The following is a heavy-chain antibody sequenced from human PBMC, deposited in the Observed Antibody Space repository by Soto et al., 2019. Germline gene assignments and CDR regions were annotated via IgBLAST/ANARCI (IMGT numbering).Heavy chain of an antibody. Sequence: PGGSLRLSCAASGFTFSSYAMHWVRQAPGKGLEWVAVISYVGSNKYYADSVKGRFTISRDNSKNTLYLQMNSLRAEDTAVYYCVRSKGRYSYGTPFDYWGQGT. CDR1: GFTFSSYA. D-gene: IGHD2-15*01. CDR2: ISYVGSNK. CDR3: VRSKGRYSYGTPFDY. V-gene: IGHV3-30-3*01. J-gene: IGHJ4*02.